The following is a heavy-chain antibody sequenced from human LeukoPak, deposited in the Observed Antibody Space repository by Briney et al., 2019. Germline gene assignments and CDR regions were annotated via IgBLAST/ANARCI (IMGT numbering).Heavy chain of an antibody. J-gene: IGHJ6*03. V-gene: IGHV3-7*01. CDR1: GFTFSNYW. D-gene: IGHD3-3*01. CDR2: IKQEGSEK. CDR3: ARDNGVVHGVYYMDV. Sequence: PGGSLRLSCAASGFTFSNYWMTWVRQAPGKGLEWVADIKQEGSEKLYVNSVRGRFTISRDNAKMSLFLQMNSLRAEDTAVYYCARDNGVVHGVYYMDVWGKGTTVTVS.